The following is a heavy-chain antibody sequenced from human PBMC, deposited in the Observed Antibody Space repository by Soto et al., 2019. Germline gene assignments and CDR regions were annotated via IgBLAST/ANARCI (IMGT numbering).Heavy chain of an antibody. CDR1: GGSISSGGYS. CDR2: IYHSGST. D-gene: IGHD2-15*01. CDR3: ASGYCSGGSCYRSYYFDY. Sequence: SETLSLTCAVSGGSISSGGYSCSWIRQPPGKGLEWIGYIYHSGSTYYNPSLKSRVTISVDRSKNQFSLKLSSVTAADTAAYYCASGYCSGGSCYRSYYFDYWGQGTLVTVSS. V-gene: IGHV4-30-2*01. J-gene: IGHJ4*02.